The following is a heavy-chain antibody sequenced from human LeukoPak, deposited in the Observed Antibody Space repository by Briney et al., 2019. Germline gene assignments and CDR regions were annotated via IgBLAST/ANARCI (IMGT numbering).Heavy chain of an antibody. CDR1: GFTFSSYA. CDR2: ISGSGGST. CDR3: AKDPPLGYCSGGSCYGDY. V-gene: IGHV3-23*01. J-gene: IGHJ4*02. D-gene: IGHD2-15*01. Sequence: PGGSLRLSCAASGFTFSSYAMSRVRQAPGKGLEWVSAISGSGGSTYYADSVKGRFTISRDNSKNTLYLQMNSLRAEDTAVYYCAKDPPLGYCSGGSCYGDYWGQGTLVTVSS.